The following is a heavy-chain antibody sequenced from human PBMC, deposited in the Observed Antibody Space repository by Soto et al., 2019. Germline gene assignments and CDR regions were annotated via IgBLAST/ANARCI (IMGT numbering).Heavy chain of an antibody. CDR2: ISSSGSTK. J-gene: IGHJ6*02. CDR1: GFTFSSYE. V-gene: IGHV3-48*03. CDR3: ARDDGLGLAPYYGMDV. D-gene: IGHD3-10*01. Sequence: SGGSLRLSCAASGFTFSSYEMNWVRQAPGKGLEWVSYISSSGSTKFYADSVKGRFTISRDNAKNSLYLQMNSLRAEDTAVYYCARDDGLGLAPYYGMDVWGQGTTVTVSS.